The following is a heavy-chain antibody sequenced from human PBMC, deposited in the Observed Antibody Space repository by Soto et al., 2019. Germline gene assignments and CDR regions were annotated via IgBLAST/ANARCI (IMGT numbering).Heavy chain of an antibody. V-gene: IGHV4-59*12. CDR2: IYYRGST. CDR3: ARVLPWSGYSYYYYYGMDV. D-gene: IGHD3-3*01. CDR1: GGSISGYY. J-gene: IGHJ6*02. Sequence: SETLSLTCTVSGGSISGYYWSWIRQPPGKGLEYIGYIYYRGSTNYNPSLKSRVTISVDTSKNQFSLKLSSVTAADTAVYYCARVLPWSGYSYYYYYGMDVWGQGTTVTVSS.